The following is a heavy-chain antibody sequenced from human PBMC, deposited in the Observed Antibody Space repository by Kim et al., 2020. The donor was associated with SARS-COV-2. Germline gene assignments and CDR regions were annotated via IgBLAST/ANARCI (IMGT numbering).Heavy chain of an antibody. CDR2: IDPLDSNV. D-gene: IGHD3-10*01. Sequence: GESLKISCEASGYSFTSYYISWVRQVPGKGLEWMGRIDPLDSNVKYNPSIQGYFSISTDNSVRTAYLQWSSLKASDTGMYYCVRQGGSGSFYSWMSFDFWGQGSLVTVSS. V-gene: IGHV5-10-1*01. CDR3: VRQGGSGSFYSWMSFDF. CDR1: GYSFTSYY. J-gene: IGHJ4*02.